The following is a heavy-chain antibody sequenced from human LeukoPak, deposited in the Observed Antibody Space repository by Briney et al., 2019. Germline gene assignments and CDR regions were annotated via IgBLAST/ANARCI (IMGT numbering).Heavy chain of an antibody. J-gene: IGHJ1*01. CDR3: ARVDIAVGLQH. CDR1: GDSTSRYY. CDR2: IHTSGNT. D-gene: IGHD2-15*01. V-gene: IGHV4-4*07. Sequence: SETLSLTCTVSGDSTSRYYWSWIRQPAGKGLEWIGRIHTSGNTDYNPSLKSRVSMSVDASKNQFSLKLSSVTAADTAVYYCARVDIAVGLQHWGQGTLVTVSS.